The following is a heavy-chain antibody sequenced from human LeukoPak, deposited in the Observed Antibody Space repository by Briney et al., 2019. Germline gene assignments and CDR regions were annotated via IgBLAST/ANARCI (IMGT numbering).Heavy chain of an antibody. J-gene: IGHJ4*02. CDR1: GGSISSYY. D-gene: IGHD2-8*01. CDR3: AREDCTNGVCLSFDY. Sequence: PSETLSLTCTVSGGSISSYYWSWIRQPPGKGLEWIGEINHSESTNYNPSLKSRVTMSVDTSKNQFSLKLTSVTAADTAVYFCAREDCTNGVCLSFDYWGQGTLVTVSS. V-gene: IGHV4-34*01. CDR2: INHSEST.